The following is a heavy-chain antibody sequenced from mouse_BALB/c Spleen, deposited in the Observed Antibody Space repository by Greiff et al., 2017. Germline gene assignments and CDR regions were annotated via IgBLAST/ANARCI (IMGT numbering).Heavy chain of an antibody. Sequence: QVQLQQSGAELMKPGASVKISCKATGYTFSSYWIEWVKQRPGHGLEWIGEILPGSGSTNYNEKFKGKATFTADTSSNTAYMQLSSLTSEDSAVYYCARYYGSSGGVYYFDYWGQGTTLTVSS. J-gene: IGHJ2*01. D-gene: IGHD1-1*01. CDR2: ILPGSGST. CDR1: GYTFSSYW. V-gene: IGHV1-9*01. CDR3: ARYYGSSGGVYYFDY.